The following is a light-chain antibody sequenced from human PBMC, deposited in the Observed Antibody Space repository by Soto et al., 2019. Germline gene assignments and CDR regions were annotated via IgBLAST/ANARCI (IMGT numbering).Light chain of an antibody. CDR3: SSYTSSSVV. CDR2: DVS. J-gene: IGLJ2*01. V-gene: IGLV2-14*01. Sequence: QSVLTQPASVSGSPGQSITISCPGNSSDVGGYNYVSWYQQHPGKAPKLMIYDVSNRPSGVSNRFSGSKSGNTASLTISGLQAEDEADYYCSSYTSSSVVFGGGTKVTVL. CDR1: SSDVGGYNY.